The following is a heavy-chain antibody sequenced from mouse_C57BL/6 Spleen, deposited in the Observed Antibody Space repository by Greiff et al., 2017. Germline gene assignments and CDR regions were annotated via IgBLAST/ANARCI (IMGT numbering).Heavy chain of an antibody. Sequence: EVKVEESGGGLVQPGGSMKLSCAASGFTFSDAWMDWVRQSPEKGLEWVAEIRNKANNHATYYAESVKGRFTISRDDSKSSVYLQMNSLRAEDTGIYYCTRPGLNDYDFWYFDVWGTGTTVTVSS. CDR3: TRPGLNDYDFWYFDV. V-gene: IGHV6-6*01. J-gene: IGHJ1*03. CDR2: IRNKANNHAT. CDR1: GFTFSDAW. D-gene: IGHD2-4*01.